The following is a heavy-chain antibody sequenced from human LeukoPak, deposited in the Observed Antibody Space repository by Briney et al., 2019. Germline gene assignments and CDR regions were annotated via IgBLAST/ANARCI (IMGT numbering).Heavy chain of an antibody. J-gene: IGHJ4*02. CDR3: AKDWGYTTMVSYYFDY. CDR1: GFTFSGYG. D-gene: IGHD5-18*01. CDR2: IWYDGNNK. V-gene: IGHV3-33*06. Sequence: GGSLRLSCAASGFTFSGYGMHWVRQAPDKGLEWVADIWYDGNNKYYADSVKGRFTISRDNSKNTLYLQMNSLRAEDTAVYYCAKDWGYTTMVSYYFDYWGQGALVTVSS.